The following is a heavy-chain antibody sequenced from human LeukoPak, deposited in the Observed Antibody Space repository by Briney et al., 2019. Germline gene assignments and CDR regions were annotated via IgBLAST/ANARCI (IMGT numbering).Heavy chain of an antibody. D-gene: IGHD3-22*01. CDR3: ARLSYYYDSSGYYYAGFDY. V-gene: IGHV4-59*08. J-gene: IGHJ4*02. CDR2: IYYSGST. CDR1: GGSISSYY. Sequence: SETLSLTCTVSGGSISSYYWSWIRQPPGKGLEWIGYIYYSGSTNYSPSLESRVTISVDTSKNQFSLKLSSVTAADTAVYCCARLSYYYDSSGYYYAGFDYWGQGTLVTVSS.